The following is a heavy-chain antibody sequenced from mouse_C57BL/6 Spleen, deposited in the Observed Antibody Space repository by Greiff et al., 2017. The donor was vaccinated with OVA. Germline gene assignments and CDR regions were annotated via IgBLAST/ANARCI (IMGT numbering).Heavy chain of an antibody. J-gene: IGHJ1*03. V-gene: IGHV1-59*01. D-gene: IGHD1-1*01. Sequence: QVQLQQPGAELVRPGTSVKLSCKASGYTFTSYWMHWVKQRPGQGLEWIGVIDPSDSYTNYNQKFKGKATLTVDTSSSTAYMQLRSLTSEDSAVDYCARYYYGSSPWYFDVWGTGTTVTVSS. CDR3: ARYYYGSSPWYFDV. CDR2: IDPSDSYT. CDR1: GYTFTSYW.